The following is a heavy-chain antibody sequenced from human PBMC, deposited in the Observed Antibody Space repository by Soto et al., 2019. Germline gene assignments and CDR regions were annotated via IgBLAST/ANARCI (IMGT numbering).Heavy chain of an antibody. D-gene: IGHD3-3*01. J-gene: IGHJ6*02. CDR2: ISAYNGNT. Sequence: ASVKVSCKASGYTFTSYGISWVRQAPGQGLERMGWISAYNGNTNYAQKLQGRVTMTTDTSTSTAYMELRSLRSDDTAVYYCARDHYDFWSGYYYYYGMDVWGQGTTVTVSS. CDR1: GYTFTSYG. V-gene: IGHV1-18*04. CDR3: ARDHYDFWSGYYYYYGMDV.